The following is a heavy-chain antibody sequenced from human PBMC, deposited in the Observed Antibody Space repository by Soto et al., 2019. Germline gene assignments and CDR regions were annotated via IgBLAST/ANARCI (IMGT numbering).Heavy chain of an antibody. J-gene: IGHJ4*02. Sequence: PSETLSLTCTVSGGSISSYYWSWIRQPPGKGLEWIGYIYYSGSTNYNPSLKSRVTKSVDTSKNQFSMKLSSVTAADAAVYYCARSDIVVVPAVYFDYWGQGTLVTVSS. CDR2: IYYSGST. D-gene: IGHD2-2*01. V-gene: IGHV4-59*08. CDR3: ARSDIVVVPAVYFDY. CDR1: GGSISSYY.